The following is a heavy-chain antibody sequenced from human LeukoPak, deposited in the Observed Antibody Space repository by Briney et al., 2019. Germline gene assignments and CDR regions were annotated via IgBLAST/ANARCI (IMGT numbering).Heavy chain of an antibody. CDR1: GGSISSYY. J-gene: IGHJ6*02. CDR2: IYYSGRT. V-gene: IGHV4-59*01. CDR3: ARDHGGDGYNYYYYYGMDV. Sequence: SETLSLTCNVSGGSISSYYWSWIRQPPGKGLDWIWYIYYSGRTNYNPSLKSRVTISVDTTKNQISLKLSSVTAADTAVYYCARDHGGDGYNYYYYYGMDVWGQGTTVTVSS. D-gene: IGHD5-24*01.